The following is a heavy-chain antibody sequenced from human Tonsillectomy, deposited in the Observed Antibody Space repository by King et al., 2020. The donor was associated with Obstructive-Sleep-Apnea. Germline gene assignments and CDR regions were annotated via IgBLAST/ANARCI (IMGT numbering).Heavy chain of an antibody. D-gene: IGHD3-22*01. V-gene: IGHV4-34*01. CDR1: GGSFSGFS. CDR2: INHSGIT. J-gene: IGHJ4*02. CDR3: AGDSSGYYYDPCFDY. Sequence: VQLQQWGAGLLKPSETLSLTCAVYGGSFSGFSWSWIRQPPGKGLEWIWEINHSGITNYNPSLNNLVTISLYTFKNQISPKLGSVTAADTAVYYCAGDSSGYYYDPCFDYWGQGTLVTVSS.